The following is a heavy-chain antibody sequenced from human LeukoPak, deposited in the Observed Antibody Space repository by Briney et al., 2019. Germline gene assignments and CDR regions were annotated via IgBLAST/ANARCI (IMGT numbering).Heavy chain of an antibody. CDR1: GGSISSYY. Sequence: TSETLSLTCTVSGGSISSYYWSWIRQPPGKGLEWIGYIYYSGSTNYNPSLKSRVTISVDTSKNQFSLKLSSVTAADTAVYYCARGGPPITIFGVVNTSWWFDPWGQGTLVTVSS. J-gene: IGHJ5*02. V-gene: IGHV4-59*01. D-gene: IGHD3-3*01. CDR2: IYYSGST. CDR3: ARGGPPITIFGVVNTSWWFDP.